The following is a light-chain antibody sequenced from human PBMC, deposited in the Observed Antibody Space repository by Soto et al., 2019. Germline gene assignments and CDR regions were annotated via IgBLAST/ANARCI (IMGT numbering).Light chain of an antibody. J-gene: IGLJ1*01. CDR3: SSYTSSSTYV. CDR2: DVS. V-gene: IGLV2-14*01. CDR1: SSVGWCYNY. Sequence: SVLNQPASVFWSPGQSITISCTGNSSVGWCYNYVSWYQQHPGKAPKLMIYDVSNRPSGVSNRFSGSKSGNTASLTISGLQAEDEADYYCSSYTSSSTYVFGTGTKVTVL.